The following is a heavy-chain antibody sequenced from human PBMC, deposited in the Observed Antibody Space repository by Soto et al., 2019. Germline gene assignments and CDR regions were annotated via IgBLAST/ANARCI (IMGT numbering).Heavy chain of an antibody. J-gene: IGHJ4*02. D-gene: IGHD3-10*01. V-gene: IGHV3-74*01. CDR2: IYNDGSYT. CDR1: GFIFKMYW. CDR3: TRGPRPISTGTGAY. Sequence: GSLRLSCAASGFIFKMYWMHWVRQSPGKGLVWISRIYNDGSYTDNADSVKGRFTFSRDNVNDTLYLQMNNLRAEDSGLYYCTRGPRPISTGTGAYWGQGTQVTVSS.